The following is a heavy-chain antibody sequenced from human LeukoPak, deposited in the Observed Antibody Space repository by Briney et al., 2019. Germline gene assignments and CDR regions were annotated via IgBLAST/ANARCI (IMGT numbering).Heavy chain of an antibody. V-gene: IGHV4-39*01. CDR1: GGSISSGSYY. CDR3: ATLDVDTAGSIDY. D-gene: IGHD5-18*01. CDR2: IYYSGST. J-gene: IGHJ4*02. Sequence: KTSETLSLTCTVSGGSISSGSYYWGWIRQPPGKGLEWIGSIYYSGSTYYTPSLESRVTISVDTSKNQFSLKLSSVTAADTAVYYCATLDVDTAGSIDYWGQGTLVTVSS.